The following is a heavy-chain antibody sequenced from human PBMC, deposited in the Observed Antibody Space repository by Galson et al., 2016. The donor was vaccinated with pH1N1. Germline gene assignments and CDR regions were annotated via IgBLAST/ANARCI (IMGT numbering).Heavy chain of an antibody. CDR3: IPFRLAHNWFDP. V-gene: IGHV3-49*02. CDR2: IRSTGYGETN. Sequence: SLRLSCATSGFPFEEYHIFWVRQAPEMGLEWVSFIRSTGYGETNEYAAAVKCRFVISRDNTKRVAYLQKNSLKNKDTAHYYCIPFRLAHNWFDPWGHGSPVIFSS. J-gene: IGHJ5*02. D-gene: IGHD3-3*01. CDR1: GFPFEEYH.